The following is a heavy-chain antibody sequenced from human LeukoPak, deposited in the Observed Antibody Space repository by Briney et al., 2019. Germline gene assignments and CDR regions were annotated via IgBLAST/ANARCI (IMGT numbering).Heavy chain of an antibody. J-gene: IGHJ6*02. V-gene: IGHV3-21*01. CDR2: ISSGSSYM. CDR1: GFTFSEYS. Sequence: GGSLRLSCAASGFTFSEYSMNWVRQAPGKGLEWISSISSGSSYMYYADSLKGRFIISRDNAKNSLYLEMNSLRAEDTAVYYCARDYGMDVWGQGTTVTVFS. CDR3: ARDYGMDV.